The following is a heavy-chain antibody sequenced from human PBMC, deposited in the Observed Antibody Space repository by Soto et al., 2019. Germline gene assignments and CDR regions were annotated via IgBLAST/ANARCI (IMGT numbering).Heavy chain of an antibody. J-gene: IGHJ6*02. V-gene: IGHV5-51*01. CDR1: GYSFTSYW. D-gene: IGHD6-6*01. CDR2: IYPGDSDT. Sequence: GESLKISCKGSGYSFTSYWIGWVRQMPGKGLEWMGIIYPGDSDTRYSPSFRGQVTISADKSISTAYLQWSSMKASDTAMYYCARSLASIAARPSYYYYGMDVWGQGTTVTVSS. CDR3: ARSLASIAARPSYYYYGMDV.